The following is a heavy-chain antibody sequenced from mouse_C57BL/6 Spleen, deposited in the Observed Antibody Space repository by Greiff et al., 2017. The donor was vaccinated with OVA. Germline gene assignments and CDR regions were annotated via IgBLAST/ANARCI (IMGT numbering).Heavy chain of an antibody. D-gene: IGHD2-2*01. Sequence: VHVKQSGPELVKPGASVKMSCKASGYTFTDYNMHWVKQSHGKSLEWIGYINPNNGGTSYNQKFKGKATLTVNKSSSTAYMELRSLTSEDSAVYYCARWGVTTGFAYWGQGTLVTVSA. J-gene: IGHJ3*01. V-gene: IGHV1-22*01. CDR3: ARWGVTTGFAY. CDR1: GYTFTDYN. CDR2: INPNNGGT.